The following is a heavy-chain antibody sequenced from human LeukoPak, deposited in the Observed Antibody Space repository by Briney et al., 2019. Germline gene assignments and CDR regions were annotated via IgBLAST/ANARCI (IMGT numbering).Heavy chain of an antibody. V-gene: IGHV3-7*01. CDR3: ARDFGSLEDYFDY. CDR1: GFTFSSYW. D-gene: IGHD3-10*01. Sequence: GGSLRLSCAASGFTFSSYWMSWVRQAPGKGLEWVANINEDGSEKYYVDSVKGRFTISRDNAKNSLFLQMNSLRAEDTAIYYCARDFGSLEDYFDYWGQGTLVTVSS. CDR2: INEDGSEK. J-gene: IGHJ4*02.